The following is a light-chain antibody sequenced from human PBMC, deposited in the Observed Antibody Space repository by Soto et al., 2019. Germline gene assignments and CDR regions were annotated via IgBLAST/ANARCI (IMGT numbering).Light chain of an antibody. CDR2: EVS. V-gene: IGLV2-14*01. CDR3: CSSAPESTYV. J-gene: IGLJ1*01. CDR1: GSDVGGYNY. Sequence: QSVLTQPASVSGSPGQSITISCTGTGSDVGGYNYVSWYQQHPGKAPKLMIYEVSNRPSGVSSRFSGSTSGNAASLTISGLQADDEADYFCCSSAPESTYVFGTGTKLTVL.